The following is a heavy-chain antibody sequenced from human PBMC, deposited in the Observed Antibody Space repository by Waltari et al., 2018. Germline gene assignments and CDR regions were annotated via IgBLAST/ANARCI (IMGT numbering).Heavy chain of an antibody. V-gene: IGHV4-39*07. Sequence: QLQLQESGPGLVKPSETLSLTCTVSGGSISSSSYYWGWIRQPPGKGLEWIGSIYYSGSTYYNPSLKSRVTISVDTSKNQFSLKLSSVTAVDTAVYYCASGGGYCSSTSCYTLYYYYYMDVWGKGTTVTISS. D-gene: IGHD2-2*02. CDR1: GGSISSSSYY. J-gene: IGHJ6*03. CDR2: IYYSGST. CDR3: ASGGGYCSSTSCYTLYYYYYMDV.